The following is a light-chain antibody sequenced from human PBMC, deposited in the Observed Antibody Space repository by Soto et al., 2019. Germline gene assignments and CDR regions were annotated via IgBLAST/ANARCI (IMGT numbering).Light chain of an antibody. Sequence: VLTQSPATLPLSPGECTTLSCRASQSVSNYLAWYQQKPGQAPRLRIYDASNTATAIPARFSCSGSGTDFTLIIRRLESQDVALVYCQQCAGWPPTVDCGTRVE. V-gene: IGKV3-11*01. CDR3: QQCAGWPPT. CDR1: QSVSNY. J-gene: IGKJ4*01. CDR2: DAS.